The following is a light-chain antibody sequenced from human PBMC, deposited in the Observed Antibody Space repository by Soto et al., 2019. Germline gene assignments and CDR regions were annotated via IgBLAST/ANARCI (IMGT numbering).Light chain of an antibody. Sequence: QSVLTQPPSASGTPGQRVTISCSGSRSNIESNTVNWYQQLPGTAPKLLIFNNNQWPSGVPDRFSGSKSGTSASLAISGLQSGEEADYYCAAWDDSLNGWVFGGGTKLTVL. CDR2: NNN. J-gene: IGLJ3*02. CDR3: AAWDDSLNGWV. V-gene: IGLV1-44*01. CDR1: RSNIESNT.